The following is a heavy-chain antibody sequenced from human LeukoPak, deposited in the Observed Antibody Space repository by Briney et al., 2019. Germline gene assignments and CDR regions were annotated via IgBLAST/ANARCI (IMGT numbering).Heavy chain of an antibody. V-gene: IGHV4-31*08. D-gene: IGHD4-17*01. CDR3: VVGPSGGYGDYGVFDY. CDR1: GGSISSGGYY. J-gene: IGHJ4*02. Sequence: PSETLSLTCTVSGGSISSGGYYWSWIRQHPGKGLEWIGYIYYSGSTYYNPSLKSRVTISVDTSKNQFSLKLSSVTAADTAVYYCVVGPSGGYGDYGVFDYWGQGTLVTVSS. CDR2: IYYSGST.